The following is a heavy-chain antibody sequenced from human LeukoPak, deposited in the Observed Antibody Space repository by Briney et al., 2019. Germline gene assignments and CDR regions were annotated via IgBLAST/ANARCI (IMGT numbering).Heavy chain of an antibody. CDR2: INPNSGGT. Sequence: GASVKVSCKASGYTFTGYYMHWVRQAPGQGLEWMGWINPNSGGTNYAQKFQGRVTMTRNTSISTAYMELSSLRSEDTAVYYCARFVAYCGGDCYSVGDYWGQGTLVTVSS. CDR1: GYTFTGYY. J-gene: IGHJ4*02. V-gene: IGHV1-2*02. D-gene: IGHD2-21*02. CDR3: ARFVAYCGGDCYSVGDY.